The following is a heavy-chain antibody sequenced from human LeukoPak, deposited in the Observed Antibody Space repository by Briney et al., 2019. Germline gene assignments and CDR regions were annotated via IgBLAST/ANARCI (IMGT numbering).Heavy chain of an antibody. CDR2: INPDGSTT. J-gene: IGHJ4*02. V-gene: IGHV3-74*01. CDR1: GFTFSSFW. CDR3: AHSWLPTRD. D-gene: IGHD6-19*01. Sequence: GGSLRLSCGASGFTFSSFWMHWVRQAPGKGLVWVSLINPDGSTTNYADSVKGRFTVSRDNAKNTLYLQMNSLRAEDTAVYYCAHSWLPTRDWGQGTLVTVSS.